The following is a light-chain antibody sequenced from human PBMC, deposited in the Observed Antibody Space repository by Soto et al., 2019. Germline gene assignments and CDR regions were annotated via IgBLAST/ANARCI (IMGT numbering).Light chain of an antibody. CDR2: GAS. J-gene: IGKJ1*01. CDR1: QSISIF. V-gene: IGKV1-39*01. CDR3: QQSYTTPRT. Sequence: IQMTQSPSSLSASVGDRVIITCRASQSISIFLNWYQQKPGKAPQLLIHGASTLQSGAPSGFSGGGSGTNFTLTISHLQPEDFATYYCQQSYTTPRTFGQGTKV.